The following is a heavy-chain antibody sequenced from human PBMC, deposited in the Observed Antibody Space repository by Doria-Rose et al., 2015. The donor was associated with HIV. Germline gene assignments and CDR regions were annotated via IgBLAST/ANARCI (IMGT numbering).Heavy chain of an antibody. CDR2: IHSDDER. V-gene: IGHV2-26*01. D-gene: IGHD6-13*01. J-gene: IGHJ4*02. CDR1: GVSLSSPGMG. Sequence: QESGPVLVKPTETLTLTCTVSGVSLSSPGMGVSWIRQPPGKALEWLANIHSDDERSYKPSLKSRLTISRVTSKSQVVLTMTDMDPVDTATYYCARIKSSRWYHKYYFDFWGQGTLVIVSA. CDR3: ARIKSSRWYHKYYFDF.